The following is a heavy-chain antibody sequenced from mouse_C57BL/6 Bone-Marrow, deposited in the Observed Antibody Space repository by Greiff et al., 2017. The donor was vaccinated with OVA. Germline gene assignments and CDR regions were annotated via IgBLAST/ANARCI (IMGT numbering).Heavy chain of an antibody. CDR2: INPSSGYT. D-gene: IGHD4-1*01. J-gene: IGHJ3*01. CDR3: ARRRRRGSRLGWFAY. CDR1: GYTFTSYT. Sequence: VQLQQSGAELARPGASVKMSCKASGYTFTSYTMHWVKQRPGQGLEWIGYINPSSGYTKYNQKFKDKATLTADKSSSTAYMQLSSLTSEDSAVYYGARRRRRGSRLGWFAYWGQGTLVTVSA. V-gene: IGHV1-4*01.